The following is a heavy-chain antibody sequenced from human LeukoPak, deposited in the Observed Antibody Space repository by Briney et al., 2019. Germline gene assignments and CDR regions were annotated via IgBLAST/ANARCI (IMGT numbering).Heavy chain of an antibody. CDR3: ASGSGIYSAEYFQH. D-gene: IGHD1-26*01. J-gene: IGHJ1*01. Sequence: SETLSLTCTVSGGSISSGGYYWSWIRQPPGKGLEWIGYIYHSGSTYYNPSLKSRVTISVDTSKNQFSVKLSSVTAADTAVYYCASGSGIYSAEYFQHWGQGTLVTVSS. V-gene: IGHV4-30-2*02. CDR1: GGSISSGGYY. CDR2: IYHSGST.